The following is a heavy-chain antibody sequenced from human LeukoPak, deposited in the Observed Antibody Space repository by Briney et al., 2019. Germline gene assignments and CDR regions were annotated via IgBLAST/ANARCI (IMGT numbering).Heavy chain of an antibody. CDR2: IGTAGDT. V-gene: IGHV3-13*01. Sequence: PGGSLRLSCAASGFTFSSYDMHWVRQATGKGLEWVSAIGTAGDTYYPGSVKGRFTISRENAKNSLYLQMNSLRAEDTAVYYCAKLPVSYSSGWSVFDYWGQGNLVTVSS. D-gene: IGHD6-19*01. CDR1: GFTFSSYD. J-gene: IGHJ4*02. CDR3: AKLPVSYSSGWSVFDY.